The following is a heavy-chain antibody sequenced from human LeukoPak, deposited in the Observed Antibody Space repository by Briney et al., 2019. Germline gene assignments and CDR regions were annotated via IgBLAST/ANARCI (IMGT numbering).Heavy chain of an antibody. V-gene: IGHV3-30*18. J-gene: IGHJ1*01. D-gene: IGHD4-17*01. CDR2: ISFDGIDQ. CDR1: GFTFGDYA. Sequence: QSGGSLRLSCAASGFTFGDYAMHWVRQAPGKGLDWVAVISFDGIDQYYADSVRGRFTVSRDNSENTLYLQLKSLRAEDTAIYYCAKQFNDYGDYVIQHWGQGTLVIVSS. CDR3: AKQFNDYGDYVIQH.